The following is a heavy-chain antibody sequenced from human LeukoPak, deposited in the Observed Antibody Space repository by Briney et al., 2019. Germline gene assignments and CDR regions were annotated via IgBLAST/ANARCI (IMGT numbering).Heavy chain of an antibody. CDR1: GYTFTSYG. CDR3: AVSLHCSSTSCYPWWFDP. J-gene: IGHJ5*02. CDR2: ISAYNGDT. D-gene: IGHD2-2*01. Sequence: EASVKVSCKASGYTFTSYGISWVRQAPGQGLEWMGWISAYNGDTNYAQKLQGRVTMTTDTSTSTAYMELRSLRSDDTAVYYCAVSLHCSSTSCYPWWFDPWGQGTLVTVSS. V-gene: IGHV1-18*01.